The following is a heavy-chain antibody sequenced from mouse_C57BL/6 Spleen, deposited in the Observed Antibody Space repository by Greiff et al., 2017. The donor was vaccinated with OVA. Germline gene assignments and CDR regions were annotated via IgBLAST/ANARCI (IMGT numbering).Heavy chain of an antibody. CDR1: GFTFSSYG. CDR2: ISSGGSYT. Sequence: DVHLVESGGDLVKPGGSLKLSCAASGFTFSSYGMSWVRQTPDKRLEWVATISSGGSYTYYPDSVKGRFTISRDNAKNTLYLQMSSLKSEDTAMYYCARQRIYDYGFAYGGQGTLVTVSA. J-gene: IGHJ3*01. D-gene: IGHD2-4*01. CDR3: ARQRIYDYGFAY. V-gene: IGHV5-6*01.